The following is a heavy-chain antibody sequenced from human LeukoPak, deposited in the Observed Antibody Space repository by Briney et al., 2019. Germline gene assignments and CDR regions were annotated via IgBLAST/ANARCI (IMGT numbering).Heavy chain of an antibody. Sequence: GGSLRLSCAATGFTFSSYSMNWVRQAPGKGLEWVSSISSSSSYIYYADSVKGRFTISRDNAKNSLYLQMNSLRAEDTAVYYCARDWGYSGSYSSPFWFDPWGQGTLVTVSS. J-gene: IGHJ5*02. CDR3: ARDWGYSGSYSSPFWFDP. CDR1: GFTFSSYS. D-gene: IGHD1-26*01. V-gene: IGHV3-21*01. CDR2: ISSSSSYI.